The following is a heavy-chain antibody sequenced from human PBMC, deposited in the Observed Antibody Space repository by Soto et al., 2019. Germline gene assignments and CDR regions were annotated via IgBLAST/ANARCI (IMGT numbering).Heavy chain of an antibody. CDR3: ASSSLGYCSGGSCSYYMDV. J-gene: IGHJ6*03. V-gene: IGHV1-69*02. D-gene: IGHD2-15*01. CDR1: GGTFSSYT. Sequence: QVQLVQSGAEVKKPGSSVKVSCKASGGTFSSYTISWVRQAPGQGLEWMGRIIPILGIANYAQKFQGRVTITADKSTSTAYMELSSLRSDDTAVYYCASSSLGYCSGGSCSYYMDVWGKGTTVTVSS. CDR2: IIPILGIA.